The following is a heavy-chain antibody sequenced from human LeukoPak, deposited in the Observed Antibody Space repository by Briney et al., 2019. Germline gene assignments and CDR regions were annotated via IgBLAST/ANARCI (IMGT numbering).Heavy chain of an antibody. Sequence: PSETLSFTCALYGGSFSGYYWSWIRQPPGKGLEWIGEINHSGSTNYNTSLKSRVTISLDTSKNQFSLKLSSVTAADTAVYYCAREPADDYGDFNYFDYWGQGTLVTVSS. V-gene: IGHV4-34*01. D-gene: IGHD4-17*01. CDR1: GGSFSGYY. CDR2: INHSGST. CDR3: AREPADDYGDFNYFDY. J-gene: IGHJ4*02.